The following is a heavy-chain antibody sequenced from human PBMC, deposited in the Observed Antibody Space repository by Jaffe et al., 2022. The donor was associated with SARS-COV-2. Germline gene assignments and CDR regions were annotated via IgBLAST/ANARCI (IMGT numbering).Heavy chain of an antibody. CDR2: IIPIFGTA. V-gene: IGHV1-69*01. D-gene: IGHD2-2*01. CDR3: ARVKGEYCSSTSCYAVGGRYWYFDL. Sequence: QVQLVQSGAEVKKPGSSVKVSCKASGGTFSSYAISWVRQAPGQGLEWMGGIIPIFGTANYAQKFQGRVTITADESTSTAYMELSSLRSEDTAVYYCARVKGEYCSSTSCYAVGGRYWYFDLWGRGTLVTVSS. CDR1: GGTFSSYA. J-gene: IGHJ2*01.